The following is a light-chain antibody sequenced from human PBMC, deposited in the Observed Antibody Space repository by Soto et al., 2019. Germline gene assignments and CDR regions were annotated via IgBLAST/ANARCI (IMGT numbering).Light chain of an antibody. Sequence: DIQMTQSPSSLSASVGDRVTITCRASQSISSYLNWYHQKPGKAPKLLIYAASSLQSGVPSRFSSSGSGTDDTLTISSLQPEDFATYYCLQSYSTPLTFGGGTKVEIK. CDR1: QSISSY. J-gene: IGKJ4*01. V-gene: IGKV1-39*01. CDR3: LQSYSTPLT. CDR2: AAS.